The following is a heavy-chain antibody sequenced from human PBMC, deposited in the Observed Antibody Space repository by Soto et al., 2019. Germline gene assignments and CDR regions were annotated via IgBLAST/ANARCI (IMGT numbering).Heavy chain of an antibody. CDR3: AKDHPWERSYYYDSSGLDY. CDR2: ISYDGSNK. Sequence: PGGSLRLSCAASGFTFSSYGMHWVRQAPGKGLEWVAVISYDGSNKYYADSVKGRFTISRDNSKNTLYLQMNGLRAEDTAVYYCAKDHPWERSYYYDSSGLDYWGQGTLVTVSS. CDR1: GFTFSSYG. D-gene: IGHD3-22*01. V-gene: IGHV3-30*18. J-gene: IGHJ4*02.